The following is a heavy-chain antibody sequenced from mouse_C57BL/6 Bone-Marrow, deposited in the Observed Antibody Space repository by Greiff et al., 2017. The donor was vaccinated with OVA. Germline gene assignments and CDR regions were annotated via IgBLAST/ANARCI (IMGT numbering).Heavy chain of an antibody. CDR3: ARAHYYGSSSDY. J-gene: IGHJ2*01. CDR2: INPGSGGT. V-gene: IGHV1-54*01. CDR1: GYAFTNYL. Sequence: QVQLKESGAELVRPGTSVKLSCKASGYAFTNYLIEWVKQRPGQGLEWIGVINPGSGGTNYNEKFKGKATLTADKSSSTAYMQLSSLTSEDSAVYFCARAHYYGSSSDYWGQGTTLTVSS. D-gene: IGHD1-1*01.